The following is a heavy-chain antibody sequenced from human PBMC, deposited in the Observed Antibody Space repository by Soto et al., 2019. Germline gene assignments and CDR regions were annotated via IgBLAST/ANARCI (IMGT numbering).Heavy chain of an antibody. J-gene: IGHJ6*02. CDR3: VKERYAQLWLEDYGMDV. CDR2: ISYDGTDK. Sequence: GGSLRLSCAASGFTFSSYGIHWVRQAPGKGLEWVALISYDGTDKYYADSVKGRFTISRDNSKNTLYLQMSSLGPEDTAVYYCVKERYAQLWLEDYGMDVWGQGTTVTV. D-gene: IGHD5-18*01. V-gene: IGHV3-30*18. CDR1: GFTFSSYG.